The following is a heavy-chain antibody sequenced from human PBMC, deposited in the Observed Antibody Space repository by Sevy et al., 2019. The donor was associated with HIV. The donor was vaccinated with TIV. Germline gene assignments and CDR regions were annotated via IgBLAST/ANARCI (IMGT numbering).Heavy chain of an antibody. J-gene: IGHJ3*01. CDR1: GFTFGDYY. CDR3: ARGAYDV. Sequence: GGSLRLSCVGSGFTFGDYYISWIRQAPGKGLECVAYISSRSSFTNYTDSVRGRFTISRDNAKNEVFLQMNSLRAEDTGVYYCARGAYDVWGQGTSVTVSS. V-gene: IGHV3-11*06. CDR2: ISSRSSFT.